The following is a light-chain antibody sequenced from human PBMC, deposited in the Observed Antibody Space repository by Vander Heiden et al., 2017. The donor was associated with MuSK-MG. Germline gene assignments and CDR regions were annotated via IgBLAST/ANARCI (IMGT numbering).Light chain of an antibody. CDR1: QGISDY. CDR2: SAS. V-gene: IGKV1-9*01. CDR3: QQLSNSPPYT. J-gene: IGKJ2*01. Sequence: DIQLTQSPSFMSASVGDRVTITCRASQGISDYLAWYQQKPGKAPKLLIYSASTLQSGVPSRFSGSGSGTEFTLTISSLQPEDFATYYCQQLSNSPPYTFGQGTRLEIK.